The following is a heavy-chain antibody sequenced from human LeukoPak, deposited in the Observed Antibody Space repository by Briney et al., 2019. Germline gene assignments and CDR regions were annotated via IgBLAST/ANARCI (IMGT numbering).Heavy chain of an antibody. CDR1: GITVSTDY. CDR2: NYSGGST. CDR3: ARCRYDSSGHCDY. V-gene: IGHV3-66*01. Sequence: GGSLRLSCAASGITVSTDYMSWVRQAPGKGLEWVSVNYSGGSTYYADSVKGRFTISRDNSKNTLYLQMNSLRAEDTAVYYCARCRYDSSGHCDYWGQGTLVTVSS. J-gene: IGHJ4*02. D-gene: IGHD3-22*01.